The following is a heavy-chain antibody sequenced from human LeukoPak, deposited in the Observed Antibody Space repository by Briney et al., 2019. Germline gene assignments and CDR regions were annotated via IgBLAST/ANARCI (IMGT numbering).Heavy chain of an antibody. J-gene: IGHJ4*02. CDR1: GFTFNSYA. CDR2: ISVSGGGP. D-gene: IGHD3-10*01. Sequence: TGGSLRLSCAASGFTFNSYAMSWVRQAPGKGLEWVSAISVSGGGPYYADSVKGRFTISRDNSKNTLYLQMNSLRVEDTAVYYCARDGSMLRGPLVIYYFDFWGQGTLVTVSS. CDR3: ARDGSMLRGPLVIYYFDF. V-gene: IGHV3-23*01.